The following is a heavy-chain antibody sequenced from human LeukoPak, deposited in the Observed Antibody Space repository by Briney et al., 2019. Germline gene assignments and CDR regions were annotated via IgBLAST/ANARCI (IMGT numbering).Heavy chain of an antibody. V-gene: IGHV3-48*03. Sequence: GGSLRLSCAASGFAFSSYEMNWVRQAPGKGLEWVSYISSSGSTIYYADSVKGRFTISRDNAKNSLYLQMNSLRAEDTAVYYCARAVVAELLYYFDYWGQGTLVTVSS. J-gene: IGHJ4*02. D-gene: IGHD1-26*01. CDR1: GFAFSSYE. CDR3: ARAVVAELLYYFDY. CDR2: ISSSGSTI.